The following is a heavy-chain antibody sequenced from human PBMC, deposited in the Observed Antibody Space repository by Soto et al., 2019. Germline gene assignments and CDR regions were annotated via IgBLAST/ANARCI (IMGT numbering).Heavy chain of an antibody. CDR2: IIPIFGPA. D-gene: IGHD1-1*01. J-gene: IGHJ6*02. V-gene: IGHV1-69*01. CDR1: GGTFSSHS. CDR3: ATGSFTSTGGRIGYHYNAMDV. Sequence: QVQLVQSGAEVKKPGSSVKVSCKSSGGTFSSHSINWVRQAPGQGLEWMGGIIPIFGPANFAKKFQGRVTITADESTTTAYMELSSLTSEDTAVYYCATGSFTSTGGRIGYHYNAMDVWGQGTTATVSS.